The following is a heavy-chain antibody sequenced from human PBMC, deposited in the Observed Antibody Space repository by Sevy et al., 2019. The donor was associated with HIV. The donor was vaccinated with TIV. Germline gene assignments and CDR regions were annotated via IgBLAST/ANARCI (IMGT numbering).Heavy chain of an antibody. D-gene: IGHD1-26*01. J-gene: IGHJ4*02. V-gene: IGHV3-30-3*01. CDR1: GFTFSSYA. Sequence: GGSLRLSCAASGFTFSSYAMHWVRQAPGKGLEWVAVISYDRSNKDYADSVKGRFTISRDNSKNTLYLQMNSLRTEDRAVYYGGGGLGGVGASDYWGQGTLVTVSS. CDR3: GGGLGGVGASDY. CDR2: ISYDRSNK.